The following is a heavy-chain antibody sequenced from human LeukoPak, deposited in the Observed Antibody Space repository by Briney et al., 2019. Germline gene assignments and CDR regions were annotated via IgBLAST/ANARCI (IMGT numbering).Heavy chain of an antibody. CDR3: ARDLVRDAFDI. CDR2: INHSGST. Sequence: PSETLSLTCAGYGGSFSGYYWSWIRQPPGKGLEWIGEINHSGSTNYNPSLKSRVTISVDTSKNQFSLKLSSVTAADTAVYYCARDLVRDAFDIWGQGTMVTVSS. CDR1: GGSFSGYY. J-gene: IGHJ3*02. V-gene: IGHV4-34*01. D-gene: IGHD3-10*01.